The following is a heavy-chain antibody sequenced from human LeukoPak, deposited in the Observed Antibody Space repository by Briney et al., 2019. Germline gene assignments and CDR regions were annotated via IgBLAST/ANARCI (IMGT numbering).Heavy chain of an antibody. CDR1: GFTFSSYS. V-gene: IGHV3-21*01. J-gene: IGHJ4*02. D-gene: IGHD2-2*02. CDR2: ISSSSSYI. Sequence: GGSLRLSCAASGFTFSSYSMNWVRQAPGKGLEWVSSISSSSSYIYYADSVKGRFTISRDNAKKSLYLQMNSLRAEDTAVYYCARGSESYCRSPSCYKGGDYWGQGALVTVSS. CDR3: ARGSESYCRSPSCYKGGDY.